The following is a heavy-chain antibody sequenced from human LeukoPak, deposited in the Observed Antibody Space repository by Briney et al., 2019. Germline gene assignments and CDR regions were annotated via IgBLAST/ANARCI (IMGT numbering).Heavy chain of an antibody. D-gene: IGHD4/OR15-4a*01. CDR1: GYAFSMYG. V-gene: IGHV1-18*01. J-gene: IGHJ4*02. CDR3: ARDITVTMSGHAY. CDR2: VFTHNGHT. Sequence: ASVKVSCKASGYAFSMYGISWVRQAPGQGLEWMGWVFTHNGHTNYAQKHQGRVTMTTDTFTSTAYMGLRSLRSDDTAVYYCARDITVTMSGHAYWGQGTLVTVSS.